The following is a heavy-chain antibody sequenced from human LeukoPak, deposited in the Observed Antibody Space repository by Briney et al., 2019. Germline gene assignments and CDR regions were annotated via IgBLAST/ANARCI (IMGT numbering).Heavy chain of an antibody. Sequence: SETLSLTSAVYGGSFSGYYWSWIRQPPGKGLEWIGEINHSGSTNYNPSLKSRVTISVDTSKNQFSLKLSSVTAADTAVYYCARGRSDGYQYYYYGMDVWGQGTTVTVSS. CDR2: INHSGST. CDR1: GGSFSGYY. D-gene: IGHD3-22*01. J-gene: IGHJ6*02. V-gene: IGHV4-34*01. CDR3: ARGRSDGYQYYYYGMDV.